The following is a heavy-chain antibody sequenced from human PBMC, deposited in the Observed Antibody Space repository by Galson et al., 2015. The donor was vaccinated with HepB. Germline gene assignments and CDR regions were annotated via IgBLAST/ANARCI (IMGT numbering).Heavy chain of an antibody. J-gene: IGHJ4*02. CDR1: GFTFSSYA. CDR3: ATTGHYDFWGGYPIDY. D-gene: IGHD3-3*01. CDR2: ISGSGGST. V-gene: IGHV3-23*01. Sequence: SLRLSCAASGFTFSSYAINWVRQAPGKGLEWVSVISGSGGSTYYADSAKGRFTISRDNSKYTLYLQLNSLRVEDTAVYYCATTGHYDFWGGYPIDYWGQGALVTVTS.